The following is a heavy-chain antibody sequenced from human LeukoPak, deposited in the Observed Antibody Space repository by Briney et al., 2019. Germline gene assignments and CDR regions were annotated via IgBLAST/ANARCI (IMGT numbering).Heavy chain of an antibody. D-gene: IGHD3-9*01. CDR1: GGSFSGYY. Sequence: PSETLSLTCAVYGGSFSGYYWSWIRQPPGKGLEWIGAINHSGSTNYNPSLKSRVTISVDTSKNQFSLKLSSVTAADTAVYYCARVAYQSNRIFHMDVWGKGTTVTDSS. J-gene: IGHJ6*03. CDR3: ARVAYQSNRIFHMDV. V-gene: IGHV4-34*01. CDR2: INHSGST.